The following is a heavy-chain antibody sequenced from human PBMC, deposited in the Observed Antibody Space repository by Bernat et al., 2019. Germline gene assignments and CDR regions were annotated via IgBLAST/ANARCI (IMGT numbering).Heavy chain of an antibody. V-gene: IGHV3-30*18. D-gene: IGHD6-19*01. CDR2: ISYDGSNK. CDR3: AKARKSSGWYKVYYYYGMDV. CDR1: GFTFSSYG. J-gene: IGHJ6*02. Sequence: VQLLESGGGLVQPGGSLRLSCEASGFTFSSYGMHWVRQAPGKGLEWVAVISYDGSNKYYADSVKGRFTISRDNSKNTLYLQMNSLRAEDTAVYYCAKARKSSGWYKVYYYYGMDVWGQGTTVTVSS.